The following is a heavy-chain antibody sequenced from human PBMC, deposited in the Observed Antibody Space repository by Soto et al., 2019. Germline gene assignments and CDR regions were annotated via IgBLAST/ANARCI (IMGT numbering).Heavy chain of an antibody. CDR2: ISHRGST. Sequence: QVHLQESGPGLVKPSGTLALTCAVSGGSISSDKWWTWVRQPPGKGLEWIGEISHRGSTNYSPSFKSRLSLSVDTTKTQFSLRLTSVTAADTAVYYCAAIPLTSGVVSGRFDPWGQGIMGTVSS. D-gene: IGHD3-3*01. J-gene: IGHJ5*02. CDR1: GGSISSDKW. V-gene: IGHV4-4*02. CDR3: AAIPLTSGVVSGRFDP.